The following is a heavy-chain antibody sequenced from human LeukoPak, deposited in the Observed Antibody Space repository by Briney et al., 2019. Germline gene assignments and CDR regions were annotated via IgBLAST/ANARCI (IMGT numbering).Heavy chain of an antibody. J-gene: IGHJ5*01. CDR1: GGTFSNYA. Sequence: GASVKVSCKASGGTFSNYAINWVRQAPGQRLEWMGRIIPIFGTANYAQRFQGRVTITTGEATSTAYMELSSLRSEDTAVYYCAGEGGYCSDTSCYDLRNWFDSWGQGTLVTVSS. V-gene: IGHV1-69*05. CDR3: AGEGGYCSDTSCYDLRNWFDS. D-gene: IGHD2-2*01. CDR2: IIPIFGTA.